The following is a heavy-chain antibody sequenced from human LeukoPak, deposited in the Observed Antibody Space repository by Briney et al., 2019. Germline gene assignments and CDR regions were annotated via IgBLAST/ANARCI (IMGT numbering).Heavy chain of an antibody. CDR3: ATAGTMGGDAFDI. Sequence: SSETLSLTCTVSGGSISSYYWSWIRQPPGKGLEWIGYIYYSGSTNYNPSLKSRVTISVDTSKNQFSLKLSSVTAADTAVYYCATAGTMGGDAFDIWGQGTMVTVSS. V-gene: IGHV4-59*08. D-gene: IGHD6-13*01. CDR1: GGSISSYY. J-gene: IGHJ3*02. CDR2: IYYSGST.